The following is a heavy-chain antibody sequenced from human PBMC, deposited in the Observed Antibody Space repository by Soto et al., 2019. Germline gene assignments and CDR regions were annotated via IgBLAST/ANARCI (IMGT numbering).Heavy chain of an antibody. Sequence: GESLKISCKGSGYSFTSYWISWVRQMPGKGLEWMGRIDPSDSYTNYSPSFQGHVTISADKSISTAYLQWSSLKASDTAMYYYGSKGGYCYVSLYYYYHWMMDSGQRATVTDTS. D-gene: IGHD1-26*01. V-gene: IGHV5-10-1*01. CDR3: GSKGGYCYVSLYYYYHWMMD. J-gene: IGHJ6*02. CDR2: IDPSDSYT. CDR1: GYSFTSYW.